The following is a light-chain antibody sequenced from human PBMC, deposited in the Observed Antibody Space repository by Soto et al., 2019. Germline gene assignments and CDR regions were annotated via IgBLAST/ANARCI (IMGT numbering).Light chain of an antibody. CDR3: CSYVGNDVFV. CDR1: SSDFGNYNL. V-gene: IGLV2-23*02. CDR2: EVN. Sequence: QSVLTQPASVSGSPGQSITISCTGTSSDFGNYNLVSWYQQHPGKVPKLILFEVNKRPSGVSGRFSGSKSGNTASLTISGLQAEDEADYYCCSYVGNDVFVFGTGTKLTVL. J-gene: IGLJ1*01.